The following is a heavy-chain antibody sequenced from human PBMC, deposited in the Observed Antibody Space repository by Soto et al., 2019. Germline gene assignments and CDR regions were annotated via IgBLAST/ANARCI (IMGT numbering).Heavy chain of an antibody. CDR2: ISYDGSNK. J-gene: IGHJ6*03. CDR1: GFTFSSYG. CDR3: AKGPVYCSSTSCYVRESYMDV. V-gene: IGHV3-30*18. D-gene: IGHD2-2*01. Sequence: GGSLRLSCAASGFTFSSYGMHWVRQAPGKGLEWVAVISYDGSNKYYADSVKGRFTISRDNSKNTLYLQMNSLRAEDTAVYYCAKGPVYCSSTSCYVRESYMDVWGKGTTVTVSS.